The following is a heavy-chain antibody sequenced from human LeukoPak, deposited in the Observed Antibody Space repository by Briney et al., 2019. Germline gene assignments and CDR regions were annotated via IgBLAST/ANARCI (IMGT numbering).Heavy chain of an antibody. V-gene: IGHV1-18*01. Sequence: GASVKVSFKASGYTFTSYGISWVRQAPGQGREWVGWIGAYNGNTNYAQKLQGRVTMTTDTSTSTAYMELRSLRSDDTAVYYCARDPGGSPGDAFDIWGQGTMVTVSS. D-gene: IGHD1-26*01. CDR1: GYTFTSYG. CDR3: ARDPGGSPGDAFDI. J-gene: IGHJ3*02. CDR2: IGAYNGNT.